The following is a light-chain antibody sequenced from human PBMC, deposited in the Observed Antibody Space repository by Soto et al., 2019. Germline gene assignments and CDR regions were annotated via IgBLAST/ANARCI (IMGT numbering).Light chain of an antibody. CDR2: GNS. J-gene: IGLJ1*01. CDR1: TSNIGAGYD. Sequence: VLTQPPSVSGAPGQRVTISCTGGTSNIGAGYDVHWYQQLPGTAPKLLIYGNSNRPSGVPDRFSGSKSGTSASLAITGLQAEDEGDYYCQSNDSSLSGYVFGTGTKVTVL. CDR3: QSNDSSLSGYV. V-gene: IGLV1-40*01.